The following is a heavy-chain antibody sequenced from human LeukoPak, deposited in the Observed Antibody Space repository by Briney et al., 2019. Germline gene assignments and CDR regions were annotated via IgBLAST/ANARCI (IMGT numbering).Heavy chain of an antibody. CDR1: GFTFSSYA. D-gene: IGHD2-15*01. J-gene: IGHJ4*02. Sequence: GGCLRLSCAASGFTFSSYAMSAVRHAPRKGLEWVSAISGSGGSTYYADSVKGRFTISRDNSKNTLYLQMNSLRAEDTAVYYCAKRYCSGGSCYMGFDYWGQGTLVTVSS. CDR2: ISGSGGST. CDR3: AKRYCSGGSCYMGFDY. V-gene: IGHV3-23*01.